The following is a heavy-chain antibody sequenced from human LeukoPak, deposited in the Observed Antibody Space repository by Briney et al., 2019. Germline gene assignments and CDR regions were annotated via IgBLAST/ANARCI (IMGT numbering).Heavy chain of an antibody. CDR2: IGGSGGGT. CDR3: AKDRLRAVVLGRGDY. J-gene: IGHJ4*02. D-gene: IGHD3-10*01. Sequence: PGGSLRLSYAASGFTFSTYAMSWVRQAPGKGLEWVSTIGGSGGGTYYADSVKGRFTISRDNSKNTLYLQMNSLRAEDTAVYYCAKDRLRAVVLGRGDYWGQGTLVTVSS. CDR1: GFTFSTYA. V-gene: IGHV3-23*01.